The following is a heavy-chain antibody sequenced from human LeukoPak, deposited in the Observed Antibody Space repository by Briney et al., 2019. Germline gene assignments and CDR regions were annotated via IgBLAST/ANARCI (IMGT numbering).Heavy chain of an antibody. J-gene: IGHJ6*03. Sequence: SETLSLTCTVSGGSINSYYWSWIRQPAGKGLEWIGRIYTSGITNYNPSLKSRVTISVDTSKNQFSLKLSSVTAADTAVYYCARLRCSSTSCYIRYYYYMDVWGKGTTVTVSS. V-gene: IGHV4-4*07. CDR3: ARLRCSSTSCYIRYYYYMDV. CDR1: GGSINSYY. CDR2: IYTSGIT. D-gene: IGHD2-2*02.